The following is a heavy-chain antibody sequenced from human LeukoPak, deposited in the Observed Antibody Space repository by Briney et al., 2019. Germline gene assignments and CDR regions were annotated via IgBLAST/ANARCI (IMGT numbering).Heavy chain of an antibody. V-gene: IGHV1-2*02. CDR3: TKGSWFDP. Sequence: ASVKVSCKASGYTFTGYYLHWVRQAPGHGLEWMGWIDPNSGGINYAQKFQGRVTMTRNTSISTAYMELSNLRSEDTAVYYCTKGSWFDPWGQGTLVTVSS. CDR1: GYTFTGYY. J-gene: IGHJ5*02. CDR2: IDPNSGGI.